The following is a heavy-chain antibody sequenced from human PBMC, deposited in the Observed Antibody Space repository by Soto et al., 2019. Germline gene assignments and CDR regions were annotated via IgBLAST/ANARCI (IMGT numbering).Heavy chain of an antibody. J-gene: IGHJ4*02. CDR2: IYWDDDK. CDR1: GFLLSTNGVG. CDR3: AHRRGDGYTDY. Sequence: QITLKESGPTLVKPTQTLTLSCTFSGFLLSTNGVGVGWIRQPPGKALEWLALIYWDDDKRYSPSLRSRLTXTXXTSKNQVVLTMTNMDPVDTATYYCAHRRGDGYTDYWGQGTLVTVSS. D-gene: IGHD5-12*01. V-gene: IGHV2-5*02.